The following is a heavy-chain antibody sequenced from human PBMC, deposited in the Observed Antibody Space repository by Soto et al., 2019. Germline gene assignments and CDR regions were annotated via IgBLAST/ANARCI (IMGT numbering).Heavy chain of an antibody. V-gene: IGHV4-39*01. D-gene: IGHD6-19*01. CDR3: ASQKEYSSGWNDY. CDR1: GGSISSSSYY. Sequence: SETLSLTCIVSGGSISSSSYYWGWIRQPPGKGLEWIGSIYYSGSTYYNPSLKSRVTISVDTSKNQFSLKLTSVTAADTAVFYCASQKEYSSGWNDYWGQGTLVTVSS. J-gene: IGHJ4*02. CDR2: IYYSGST.